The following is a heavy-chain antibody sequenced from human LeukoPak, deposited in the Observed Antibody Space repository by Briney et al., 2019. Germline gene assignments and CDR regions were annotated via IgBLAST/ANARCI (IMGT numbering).Heavy chain of an antibody. V-gene: IGHV4-39*01. CDR3: ARHRSGWLQSSFDY. D-gene: IGHD5-24*01. Sequence: ASETLSLTCTVSGGSISSSSYYWGWIRQPPGKGLEWIGSIYYSGSNFDNPALKSRVTISVDTSKNQFSLKLSSVTAADTAVYYCARHRSGWLQSSFDYWGQGTLVTVSS. CDR2: IYYSGSN. J-gene: IGHJ4*02. CDR1: GGSISSSSYY.